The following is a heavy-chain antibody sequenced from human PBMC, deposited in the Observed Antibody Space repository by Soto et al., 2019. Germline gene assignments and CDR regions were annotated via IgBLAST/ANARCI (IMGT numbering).Heavy chain of an antibody. D-gene: IGHD6-13*01. CDR2: INPSGGST. CDR3: ARDGGAAGNEPYYYYGMDV. CDR1: GYTFTSYY. J-gene: IGHJ6*02. Sequence: ASVKVSCKASGYTFTSYYMHWVRQAPGQGLEWMGIINPSGGSTSYAQKFQGRVTMTRDTSTSTVYMELSSLRSEDAAVYYCARDGGAAGNEPYYYYGMDVWGQGTTVTVSS. V-gene: IGHV1-46*01.